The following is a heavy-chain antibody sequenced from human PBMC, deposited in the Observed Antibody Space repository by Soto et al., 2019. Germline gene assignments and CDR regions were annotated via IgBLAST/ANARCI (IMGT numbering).Heavy chain of an antibody. CDR3: ARHFYDFWSGYVYYYMDV. Sequence: GESLKISCKGSGYSFTSYWIGWVRQMPGKGLEWMGIIYPGDSDTRYSPSFQGQVTISADKSISTAYLQWSSLKASDTAMYYCARHFYDFWSGYVYYYMDVWGKGTTVTVSS. CDR1: GYSFTSYW. D-gene: IGHD3-3*01. CDR2: IYPGDSDT. V-gene: IGHV5-51*01. J-gene: IGHJ6*03.